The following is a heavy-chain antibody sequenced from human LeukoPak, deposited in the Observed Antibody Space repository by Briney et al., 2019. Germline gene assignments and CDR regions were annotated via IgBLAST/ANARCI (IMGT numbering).Heavy chain of an antibody. J-gene: IGHJ4*02. D-gene: IGHD6-13*01. V-gene: IGHV3-64D*06. Sequence: PGGTLRLSCSASGFTLSSYAMHWVRQAPGRGLEYVSAISSYGGSTYYADSVKGRFTISRDDSENTLYLQMSILIGEDTAVYYCVKARSSKISAAWEYWGQGTLVTVSS. CDR3: VKARSSKISAAWEY. CDR1: GFTLSSYA. CDR2: ISSYGGST.